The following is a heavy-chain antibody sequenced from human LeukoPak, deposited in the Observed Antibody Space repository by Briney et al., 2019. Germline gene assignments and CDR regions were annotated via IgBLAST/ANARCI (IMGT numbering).Heavy chain of an antibody. V-gene: IGHV3-48*03. Sequence: GGSLRLSCAASGFTFSSYEMNWVRQAPGKGLEWISYISSSGSSIQHADSVKGRFTISRDNAKNSLYLQMNSLRAEDTAVYYCAIKVAGTSHFSYWGQGTLVTVSS. CDR1: GFTFSSYE. J-gene: IGHJ4*02. CDR2: ISSSGSSI. CDR3: AIKVAGTSHFSY. D-gene: IGHD6-19*01.